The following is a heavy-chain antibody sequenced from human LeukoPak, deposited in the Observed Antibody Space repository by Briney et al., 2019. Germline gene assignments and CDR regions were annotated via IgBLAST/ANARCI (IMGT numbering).Heavy chain of an antibody. J-gene: IGHJ6*04. V-gene: IGHV3-11*04. D-gene: IGHD3-10*02. CDR1: GFTFSDYN. CDR3: AELGITMIGGV. CDR2: ISRSGSTK. Sequence: GGSLRLSCAASGFTFSDYNMRWIRQAPGKGLEWVSSISRSGSTKYYADSVKGRFTISRANAKNSLYLQMNSLRAEDTAVYYCAELGITMIGGVWGKGTTVTISS.